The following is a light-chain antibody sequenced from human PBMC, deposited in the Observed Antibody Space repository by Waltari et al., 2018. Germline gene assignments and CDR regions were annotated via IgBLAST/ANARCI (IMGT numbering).Light chain of an antibody. CDR3: SSYIGSSTLEL. V-gene: IGLV2-14*03. Sequence: QSALTQPASVSGSPGQSITISCTGTSRYVGGYNYVSWYQQHPGKAPKLIIFDVSDRPSGVSNRCSGSKSGNTASLTISGLQAEDEADYYCSSYIGSSTLELFGGGTSLTVL. CDR1: SRYVGGYNY. J-gene: IGLJ2*01. CDR2: DVS.